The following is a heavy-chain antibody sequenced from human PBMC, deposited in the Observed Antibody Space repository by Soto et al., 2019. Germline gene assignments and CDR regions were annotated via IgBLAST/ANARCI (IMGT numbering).Heavy chain of an antibody. CDR1: GGTFSSYT. CDR2: IIPILGIA. D-gene: IGHD3-16*02. Sequence: SVKVSCKASGGTFSSYTISWVRQAPGQGLEWMGRIIPILGIANYAQKFQGRVTITADKSTSTAYMELSSLRSEDTAVYYCARGDYDYIWGSYRSNLFDPWGQGTLVTVSS. V-gene: IGHV1-69*02. CDR3: ARGDYDYIWGSYRSNLFDP. J-gene: IGHJ5*02.